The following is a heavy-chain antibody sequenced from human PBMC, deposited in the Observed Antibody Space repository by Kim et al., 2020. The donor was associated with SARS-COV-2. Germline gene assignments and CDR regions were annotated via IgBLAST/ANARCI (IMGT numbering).Heavy chain of an antibody. D-gene: IGHD3-3*01. Sequence: SVTGRFTISRKNSKNTVYLQRSSLMAEDTAVYYCVRGGSYEFWSGQYFDYWGQGTLVTVSS. J-gene: IGHJ4*02. CDR3: VRGGSYEFWSGQYFDY. V-gene: IGHV3-64D*06.